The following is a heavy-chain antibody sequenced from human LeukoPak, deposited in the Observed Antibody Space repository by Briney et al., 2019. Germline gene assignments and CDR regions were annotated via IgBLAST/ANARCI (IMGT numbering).Heavy chain of an antibody. CDR3: ARQNYDILTGPDAFDI. D-gene: IGHD3-9*01. V-gene: IGHV3-33*08. Sequence: PGGSLRLSCAASGFAFTSAWMTWVRQAPGKGLEWVSVIGDTGRARYYADSVKGRFTISRDNAKNSLYLQMNSLRAEDTAVYYCARQNYDILTGPDAFDIWGQGTMVTVSS. CDR1: GFAFTSAW. CDR2: IGDTGRAR. J-gene: IGHJ3*02.